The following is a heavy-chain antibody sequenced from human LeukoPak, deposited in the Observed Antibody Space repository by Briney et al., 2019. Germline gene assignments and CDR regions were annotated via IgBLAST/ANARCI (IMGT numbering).Heavy chain of an antibody. V-gene: IGHV4-4*08. D-gene: IGHD3-10*01. CDR2: IYTSGST. CDR3: ARDFGRY. CDR1: GGSISSYY. Sequence: SETLSLTCTVSGGSISSYYWSWIRQPPGKGLEWIGYIYTSGSTNYNPSLKSRVTMSVDTSKNQFSLKLSSVTAADTAVYYCARDFGRYWGQGTLVTVSS. J-gene: IGHJ4*02.